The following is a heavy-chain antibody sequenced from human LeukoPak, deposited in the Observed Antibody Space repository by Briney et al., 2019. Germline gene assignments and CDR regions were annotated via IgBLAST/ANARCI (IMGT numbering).Heavy chain of an antibody. J-gene: IGHJ4*02. CDR2: IKEDASEK. Sequence: GGALRHSCTPSGFTFSVYWVTWGRQGPEKGLEWVANIKEDASEKDYVDSVKGRFTISRDNGKNSLYLQMNSLRGEDTAVYYCARLNWNYADYWGQGTLVTVSS. CDR3: ARLNWNYADY. V-gene: IGHV3-7*01. CDR1: GFTFSVYW. D-gene: IGHD3-3*01.